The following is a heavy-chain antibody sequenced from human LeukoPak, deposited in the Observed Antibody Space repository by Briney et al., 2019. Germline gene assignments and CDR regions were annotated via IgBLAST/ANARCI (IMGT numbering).Heavy chain of an antibody. CDR1: GFTLSSYA. CDR2: ISGSGGST. CDR3: AGPHITIFYY. J-gene: IGHJ4*02. Sequence: GGSLRLSCAPSGFTLSSYAMSWVRQAPGKGLEWVSAISGSGGSTYYAVSVKGRFTISRDNSHNTLHLQMNSLIAEETTVYYCAGPHITIFYYWGQGTLVTVSS. V-gene: IGHV3-23*01. D-gene: IGHD3-3*01.